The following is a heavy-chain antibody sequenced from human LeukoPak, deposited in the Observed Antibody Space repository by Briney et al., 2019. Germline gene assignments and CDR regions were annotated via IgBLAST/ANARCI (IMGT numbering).Heavy chain of an antibody. J-gene: IGHJ6*03. CDR3: ARTGYCSGGRCYGSSYYYMDV. D-gene: IGHD2-15*01. CDR1: GFTFSDYY. V-gene: IGHV3-11*04. Sequence: PGGSLRLSCAASGFTFSDYYMTWIRQAPGKGLEWDSYISSSGSAMHYTDSVKGRFTISRDNAKNSLYLQMNSLRGEDTAVYYCARTGYCSGGRCYGSSYYYMDVWGKGTTVTVSS. CDR2: ISSSGSAM.